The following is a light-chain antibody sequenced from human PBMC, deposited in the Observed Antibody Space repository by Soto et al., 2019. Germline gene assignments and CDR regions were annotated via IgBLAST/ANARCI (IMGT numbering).Light chain of an antibody. V-gene: IGKV3-11*01. CDR2: DAS. Sequence: EMVMTQSPVTLSVSPGERVTLSCRASQSVSSNLAWYQQKPGQAPRLLIYDASNRATGIPARFSGSGSGTDFTLTISSLEPEDFAVYYCQQRSNWPPITFGQGTRLEIK. CDR1: QSVSSN. CDR3: QQRSNWPPIT. J-gene: IGKJ5*01.